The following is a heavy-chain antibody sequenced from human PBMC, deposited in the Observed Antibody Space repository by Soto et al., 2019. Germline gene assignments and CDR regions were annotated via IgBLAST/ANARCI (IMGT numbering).Heavy chain of an antibody. D-gene: IGHD6-19*01. J-gene: IGHJ5*02. CDR3: AREAGPDRWFDP. CDR2: IYYSGST. V-gene: IGHV4-61*01. CDR1: GGSVSSGSYY. Sequence: PSETLSLTCTVSGGSVSSGSYYWSWIRQPPGKGLEWIGYIYYSGSTNYNPSLKSRVTISVDTSKNQFSLKLSSVTAADTAVYYCAREAGPDRWFDPWGQGTLVTVSS.